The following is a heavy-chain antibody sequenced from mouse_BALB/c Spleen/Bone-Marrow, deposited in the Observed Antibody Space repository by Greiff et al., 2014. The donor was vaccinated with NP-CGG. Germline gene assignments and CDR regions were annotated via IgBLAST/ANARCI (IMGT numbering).Heavy chain of an antibody. CDR2: INPGSGGT. CDR1: GYAFTNYL. J-gene: IGHJ2*01. D-gene: IGHD3-3*01. Sequence: QVQLQQPGAELVRPGTSVKVSCKASGYAFTNYLIEWVKQRPGQGLEWIGMINPGSGGTNYNEKFKSKATLTADKSSSTAHMQLSSLTSDDSAVYFCARRDGSYFDYWGQGTTLTVSS. CDR3: ARRDGSYFDY. V-gene: IGHV1-54*01.